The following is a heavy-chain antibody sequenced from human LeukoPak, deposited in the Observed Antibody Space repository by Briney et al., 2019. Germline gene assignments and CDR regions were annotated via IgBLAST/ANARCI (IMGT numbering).Heavy chain of an antibody. J-gene: IGHJ6*03. V-gene: IGHV1-2*02. CDR2: INPNNYGT. Sequence: ASVKVSCKPSGYTFTRYYLHWVRQAPGQGLEWLGWINPNNYGTNYAQKFQGRVTITADESTSTAYMELSSLRSEDTAVYYCAAAGTDYYYYMDVWGKGTTVTVSS. D-gene: IGHD6-13*01. CDR1: GYTFTRYY. CDR3: AAAGTDYYYYMDV.